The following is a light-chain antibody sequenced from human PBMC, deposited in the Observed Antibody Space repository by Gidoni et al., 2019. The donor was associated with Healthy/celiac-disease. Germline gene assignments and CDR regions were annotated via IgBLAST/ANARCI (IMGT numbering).Light chain of an antibody. CDR1: QSVRSN. CDR2: CAS. CDR3: QQYNNWLT. J-gene: IGKJ4*01. Sequence: EIVMTQSPATLSVSPGERATLSCRASQSVRSNLAWYQQKPGQAPRLLIYCASTRATGIPARFSGSGSGTEFTLTISSLQSEDFAVYYCQQYNNWLTFGGGTKVEIK. V-gene: IGKV3D-15*01.